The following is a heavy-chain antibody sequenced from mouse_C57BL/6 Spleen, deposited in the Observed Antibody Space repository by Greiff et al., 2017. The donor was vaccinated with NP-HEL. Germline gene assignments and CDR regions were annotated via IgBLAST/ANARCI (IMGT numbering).Heavy chain of an antibody. CDR3: ARGYYGSSYGYAMDY. Sequence: VQLKQSVAELVRPGASVKLSCTASGFNIKNTYMHWVKQRPEQGLEWIGRIDPANGNTKYAPKFQGKATITADTSSNTAYLQLSSLTSEDTAIYYCARGYYGSSYGYAMDYWGQGTSVTVSS. D-gene: IGHD1-1*01. J-gene: IGHJ4*01. CDR1: GFNIKNTY. V-gene: IGHV14-3*01. CDR2: IDPANGNT.